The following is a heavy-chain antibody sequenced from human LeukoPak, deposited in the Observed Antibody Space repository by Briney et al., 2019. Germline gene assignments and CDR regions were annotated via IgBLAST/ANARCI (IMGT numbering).Heavy chain of an antibody. CDR2: ISWNSGSI. CDR3: AKGGEYQLLGAFDI. J-gene: IGHJ3*02. D-gene: IGHD2-2*01. Sequence: GGSLRLSCAASGFTFDDYAMHWVRQAPGKGLEWVSGISWNSGSIGYADSVKGRFTISRDNAKNSLYLQMNSLRAEDMALYYCAKGGEYQLLGAFDIWGQGTMVTVSS. V-gene: IGHV3-9*03. CDR1: GFTFDDYA.